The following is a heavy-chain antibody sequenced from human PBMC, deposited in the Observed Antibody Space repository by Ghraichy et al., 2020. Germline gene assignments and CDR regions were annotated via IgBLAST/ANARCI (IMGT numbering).Heavy chain of an antibody. CDR2: ISSGGSYT. CDR1: AFTFSSYA. V-gene: IGHV3-21*01. CDR3: ARDFLTAPRHDAFDI. Sequence: GGSLRLSCAASAFTFSSYAMDWVRQAPGKGLEWVSSISSGGSYTYYADSLQGRFTISRDNAKNSLYLQMNSLRAEDTAVYYCARDFLTAPRHDAFDIWGQGTMVTVSS. J-gene: IGHJ3*02. D-gene: IGHD3-9*01.